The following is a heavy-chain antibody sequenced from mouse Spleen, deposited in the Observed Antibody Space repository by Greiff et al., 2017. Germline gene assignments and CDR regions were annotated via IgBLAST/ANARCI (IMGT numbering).Heavy chain of an antibody. CDR2: MDSETGGT. D-gene: IGHD1-1*01. V-gene: IGHV1-15*01. CDR3: TRTTVVADY. CDR1: GYTFTDYE. Sequence: QVQLQQSGAELVRPGASVPLSCKASGYTFTDYEMHWVKQTPVHGLEWIGAMDSETGGTAYNQKFKGKAILTADKSSSTAYMELRSLTSEDSAVYYCTRTTVVADYWGQGTTLTVSS. J-gene: IGHJ2*01.